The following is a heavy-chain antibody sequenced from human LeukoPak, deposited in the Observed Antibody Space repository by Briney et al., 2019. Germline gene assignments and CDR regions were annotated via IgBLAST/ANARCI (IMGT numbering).Heavy chain of an antibody. CDR3: ARDIGGSYTAIDY. D-gene: IGHD1-26*01. J-gene: IGHJ4*02. CDR2: ISSSSAHI. CDR1: GFTFSSYS. V-gene: IGHV3-21*01. Sequence: GGSLRLSCAASGFTFSSYSMTWVRQAPGKGLEWVSFISSSSAHINYADSVKGRFTISRDNPRNSLYLQMNSLRAEDTAVYYCARDIGGSYTAIDYRGQGTLVTVSS.